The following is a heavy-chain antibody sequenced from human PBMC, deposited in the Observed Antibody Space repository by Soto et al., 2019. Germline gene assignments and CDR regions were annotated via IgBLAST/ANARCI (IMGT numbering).Heavy chain of an antibody. D-gene: IGHD2-21*02. CDR2: IYYSGRT. V-gene: IGHV4-39*01. Sequence: SETLSLTCIVSGESISSSSYYWGWIRQPPGKGLEWIGSIYYSGRTYYNPSFKRRVTISIDTSKNQFYLKLSSVTATDTAVYYCARQRTTVVTQAYFDHWGQGALVTVSS. CDR1: GESISSSSYY. J-gene: IGHJ4*02. CDR3: ARQRTTVVTQAYFDH.